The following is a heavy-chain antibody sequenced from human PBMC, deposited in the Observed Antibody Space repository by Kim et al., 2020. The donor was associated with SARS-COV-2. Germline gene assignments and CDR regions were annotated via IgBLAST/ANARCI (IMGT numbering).Heavy chain of an antibody. J-gene: IGHJ4*02. D-gene: IGHD3-10*01. CDR2: IIPIFGTA. V-gene: IGHV1-69*13. CDR3: ARLISEGLWFGEFTAGVDY. Sequence: SVKVSCKASGGTFSSYAISWVRQAPGQGLEWMGGIIPIFGTANYAQKFQGRVTITADESTSTAYMELSSLRSEDTAVYYCARLISEGLWFGEFTAGVDYWGQGTLVTVSS. CDR1: GGTFSSYA.